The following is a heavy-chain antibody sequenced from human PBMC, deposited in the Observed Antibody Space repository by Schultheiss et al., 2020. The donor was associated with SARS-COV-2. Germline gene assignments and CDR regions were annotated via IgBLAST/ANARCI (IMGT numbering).Heavy chain of an antibody. CDR1: GGSISSYY. J-gene: IGHJ4*02. Sequence: SETLSLTCTVSGGSISSYYWSWIRQPPGKGLEWIGEINHSGSTNYNPSLKSRVTISVDTSKNQFSLKLSSVTAADTAVYYCASFGNYVVSFDYWGQGTLVTVSS. D-gene: IGHD4-11*01. CDR3: ASFGNYVVSFDY. CDR2: INHSGST. V-gene: IGHV4-34*01.